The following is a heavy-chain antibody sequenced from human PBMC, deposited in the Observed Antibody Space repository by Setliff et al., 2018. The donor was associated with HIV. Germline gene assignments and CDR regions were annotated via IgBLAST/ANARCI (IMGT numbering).Heavy chain of an antibody. CDR3: ARADSSSWFFATFDI. CDR2: IYHSGST. CDR1: GDSINSGDYY. D-gene: IGHD6-13*01. Sequence: PSETLSLTCTVSGDSINSGDYYWSWLRQPPGKGLEWIGYIYHSGSTHYNPSLNSRVAFSVDTSKNQFSLKLYSVTVADTAFYYCARADSSSWFFATFDIWGQGTMVTVSS. V-gene: IGHV4-30-4*01. J-gene: IGHJ3*02.